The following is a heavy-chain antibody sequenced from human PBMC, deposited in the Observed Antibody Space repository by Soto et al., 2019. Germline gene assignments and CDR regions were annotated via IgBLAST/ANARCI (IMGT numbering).Heavy chain of an antibody. CDR3: ARGNKYYDFWSGYYQFDY. Sequence: GGSLRLSCAASEFTFSSYAMHWVRQAPGKGLEWVAVISYDGSNEYYADSVKGRFTISRDNSKNTLYLQMNSLRAEDTAVYYCARGNKYYDFWSGYYQFDYWGQGTLVTVSS. V-gene: IGHV3-30-3*01. J-gene: IGHJ4*02. D-gene: IGHD3-3*01. CDR2: ISYDGSNE. CDR1: EFTFSSYA.